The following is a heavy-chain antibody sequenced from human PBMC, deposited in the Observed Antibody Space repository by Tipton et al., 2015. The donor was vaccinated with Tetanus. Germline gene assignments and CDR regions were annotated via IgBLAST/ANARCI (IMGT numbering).Heavy chain of an antibody. J-gene: IGHJ4*02. CDR1: GFIFSSYT. CDR2: ISSTSSYI. CDR3: TSGNTFDY. V-gene: IGHV3-21*01. Sequence: SLRLSCEVSGFIFSSYTMNWVRQAPGKGLEWVSSISSTSSYIYYADSLKGRFTISGDNAKNSVHLLMESLRVEDTAIYYCTSGNTFDYWGQGALVTVSS. D-gene: IGHD2/OR15-2a*01.